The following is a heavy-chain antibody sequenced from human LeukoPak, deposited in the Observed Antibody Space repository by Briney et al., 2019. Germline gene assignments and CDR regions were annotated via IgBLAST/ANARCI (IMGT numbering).Heavy chain of an antibody. V-gene: IGHV1-2*02. CDR1: GYTFTGYY. D-gene: IGHD6-13*01. J-gene: IGHJ4*02. Sequence: ASVKVSCKASGYTFTGYYMHWVRQAPGQGLKWMGWINPNSGGTNYAQKFQGRVTMTRDTSISTAYMELSRLRSDDTAVYYCARSNSRVGLQAAAGPFDYWGQGTLVTVSS. CDR2: INPNSGGT. CDR3: ARSNSRVGLQAAAGPFDY.